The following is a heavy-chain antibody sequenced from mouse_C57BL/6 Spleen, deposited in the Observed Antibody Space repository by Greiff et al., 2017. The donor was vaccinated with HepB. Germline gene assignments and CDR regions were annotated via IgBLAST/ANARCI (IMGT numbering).Heavy chain of an antibody. CDR1: GYAFSSSW. CDR3: AREEITTVGYFDV. CDR2: IYPGDGDT. J-gene: IGHJ1*03. Sequence: VQLQQSGPELVKPGASVKISCKASGYAFSSSWMNWVKQRPGKGLEWIGRIYPGDGDTNYNGKFKGKATLTADKSSSTAYMQLSSLTSEDSAVYFCAREEITTVGYFDVWGTGTTVTVSS. V-gene: IGHV1-82*01. D-gene: IGHD1-1*01.